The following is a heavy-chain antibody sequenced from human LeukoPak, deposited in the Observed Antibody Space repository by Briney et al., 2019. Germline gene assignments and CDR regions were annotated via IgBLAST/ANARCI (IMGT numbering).Heavy chain of an antibody. D-gene: IGHD3-22*01. V-gene: IGHV1-46*01. CDR1: GYTLTSYY. CDR3: AREVVDYYDSSGAVEDY. J-gene: IGHJ4*02. CDR2: INPSGGST. Sequence: GASVKVSCKASGYTLTSYYMHWVRQAPGQGLEWMGIINPSGGSTSYAQKFQGRVTMTRDTSTSTVYMELSSLRSEDTAVYYCAREVVDYYDSSGAVEDYWGQGTLVTVSS.